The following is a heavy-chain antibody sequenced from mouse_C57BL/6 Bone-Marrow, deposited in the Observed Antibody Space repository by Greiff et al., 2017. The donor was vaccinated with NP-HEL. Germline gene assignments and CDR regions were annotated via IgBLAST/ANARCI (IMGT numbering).Heavy chain of an antibody. V-gene: IGHV5-6*01. Sequence: EVHLVESGGDLVKPGGSLKLSCAASGFTFSSYGMSWVRQTPDKRLEWVATISSGGSYTYYPDSVKGRFTISRDNAKNTLYLQMSSLKSEDTAMYYCARDPHYYVSSPYYAMDYWGQGTSVTVSS. D-gene: IGHD1-1*01. CDR1: GFTFSSYG. CDR3: ARDPHYYVSSPYYAMDY. CDR2: ISSGGSYT. J-gene: IGHJ4*01.